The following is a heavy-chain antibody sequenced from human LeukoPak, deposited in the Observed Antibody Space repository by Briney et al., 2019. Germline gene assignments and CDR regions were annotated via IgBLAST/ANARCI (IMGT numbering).Heavy chain of an antibody. CDR1: GFTFRSYG. CDR2: IWYDGSKE. CDR3: ARDDGSSHYDIFSM. V-gene: IGHV3-33*01. D-gene: IGHD3-22*01. J-gene: IGHJ3*02. Sequence: PGRSLRLSCAASGFTFRSYGIHWVRQAPGKGLEWVAVIWYDGSKEYYADSVKGRFTISRDNSKNTAFLQMNSLRAEDTAVYYCARDDGSSHYDIFSMWGQGTMVTVSS.